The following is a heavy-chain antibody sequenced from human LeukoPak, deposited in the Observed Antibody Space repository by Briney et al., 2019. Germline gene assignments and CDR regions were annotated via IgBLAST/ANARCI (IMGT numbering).Heavy chain of an antibody. CDR2: IYPGDSDT. Sequence: VASVKISCKGSVYSFTSYWIGWVRQMPGKGLEWMGIIYPGDSDTRYSPSFQGQVTISADKSISTAYLQWSSLKASDTAMYYCATQGSGWSPGAFDIWGQGTMVTVSS. V-gene: IGHV5-51*01. D-gene: IGHD6-19*01. CDR1: VYSFTSYW. CDR3: ATQGSGWSPGAFDI. J-gene: IGHJ3*02.